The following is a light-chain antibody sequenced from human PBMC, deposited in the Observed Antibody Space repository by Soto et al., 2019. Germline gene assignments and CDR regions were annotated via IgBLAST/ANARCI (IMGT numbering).Light chain of an antibody. Sequence: EIVLTQSPGTLSLSPGERATLSCRASQSLSSTYLAWYQQKPGQAPRLLIYGASSRATGIPDRFIGSGSATDFTLTISRLEPEDFAVYHCHQYGNSPPTFGGGTKVEI. CDR1: QSLSSTY. CDR2: GAS. J-gene: IGKJ4*01. CDR3: HQYGNSPPT. V-gene: IGKV3-20*01.